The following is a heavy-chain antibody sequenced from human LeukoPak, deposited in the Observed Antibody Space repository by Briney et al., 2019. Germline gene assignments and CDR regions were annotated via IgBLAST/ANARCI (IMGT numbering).Heavy chain of an antibody. D-gene: IGHD3-16*02. V-gene: IGHV4-4*02. CDR3: ARLGELSLYPGAFDI. CDR1: GGSISSSNW. CDR2: IYHSGST. Sequence: SETLSLTCAVSGGSISSSNWRSRVRQPPGKGLEWIWEIYHSGSTNYNPSLKSRVTISVDKSKNQFSLKLSSVTAADTAVYYCARLGELSLYPGAFDIWGQGTMASVSS. J-gene: IGHJ3*02.